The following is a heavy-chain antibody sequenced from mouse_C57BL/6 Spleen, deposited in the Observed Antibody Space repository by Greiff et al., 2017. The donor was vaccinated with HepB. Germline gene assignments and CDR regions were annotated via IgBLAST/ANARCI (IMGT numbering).Heavy chain of an antibody. CDR1: GYTFTSYW. CDR2: IHPNSGST. Sequence: QVQLQQPGAELVKPGASVKLSCKASGYTFTSYWMHWVKQRPGQGLEWIGMIHPNSGSTNYNEKFKSKATLTVDKSSSTAYMQLSSLTSEDSAVYYCARGFITTVVATGGPFAYWGQGTLVTVSA. V-gene: IGHV1-64*01. J-gene: IGHJ3*01. D-gene: IGHD1-1*01. CDR3: ARGFITTVVATGGPFAY.